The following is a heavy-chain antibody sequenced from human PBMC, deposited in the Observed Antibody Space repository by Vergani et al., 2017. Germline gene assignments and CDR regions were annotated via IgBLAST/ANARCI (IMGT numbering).Heavy chain of an antibody. Sequence: QVQLVQSGAEVKKPGASVKVSCKASGYTFTGYYMHWVRQAPGQGLEWMGWISAYNGNTNYAQKLQGRVTMTTDTSTSTAYMELRSLRSDDTAVYYCARASDFWSGYYSYDFDYWGQGTLVTVSS. D-gene: IGHD3-3*01. CDR3: ARASDFWSGYYSYDFDY. CDR2: ISAYNGNT. J-gene: IGHJ4*02. V-gene: IGHV1-18*04. CDR1: GYTFTGYY.